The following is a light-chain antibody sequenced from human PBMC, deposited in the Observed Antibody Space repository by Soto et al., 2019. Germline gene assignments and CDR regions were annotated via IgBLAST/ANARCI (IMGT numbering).Light chain of an antibody. J-gene: IGKJ5*01. CDR3: QQYDTSPPT. V-gene: IGKV3-20*01. Sequence: EIVLTQSPGTLSLSPGERATLSCRASQTIASRYLAWYQHQPGQAPRLLIYRTVARSPGIPCRFSGGGSGTDFTLTISRLEREDFAVYYCQQYDTSPPTFGQGTRLEIK. CDR2: RTV. CDR1: QTIASRY.